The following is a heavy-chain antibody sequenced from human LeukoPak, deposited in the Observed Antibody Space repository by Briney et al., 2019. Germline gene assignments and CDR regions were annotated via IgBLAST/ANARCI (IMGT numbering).Heavy chain of an antibody. V-gene: IGHV3-72*01. J-gene: IGHJ5*02. Sequence: GGSLRLSCEASGFPFSDHNMDWVRQAPGKGLEWVGRIRNKPNSYTTEYAASVRGRFTISRDDSKNSLFLQMDSLKTEDTAMYYCARDAGWRLDPWGQGTLVTVSS. D-gene: IGHD3-3*01. CDR1: GFPFSDHN. CDR3: ARDAGWRLDP. CDR2: IRNKPNSYTT.